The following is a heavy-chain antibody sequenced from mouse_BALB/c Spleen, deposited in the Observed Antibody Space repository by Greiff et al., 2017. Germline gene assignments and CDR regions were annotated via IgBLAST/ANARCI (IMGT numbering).Heavy chain of an antibody. CDR3: ATTVVGGVYWYFDV. V-gene: IGHV3-2*02. D-gene: IGHD1-1*01. CDR2: ISYSGST. J-gene: IGHJ1*01. CDR1: GYSITSDYA. Sequence: EVMLVESGPGLVKPSQSLSLTCTVTGYSITSDYAWNWIRQLPGNQLEWMGYISYSGSTSYNPSLKSRISITRDTSKNQFFLQLNSVTTEDTATYYCATTVVGGVYWYFDVWGAGTTVTVSS.